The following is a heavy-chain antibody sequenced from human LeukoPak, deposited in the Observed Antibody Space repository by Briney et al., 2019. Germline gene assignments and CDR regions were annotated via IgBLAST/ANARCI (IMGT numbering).Heavy chain of an antibody. CDR3: ARVRPHYDILTGYYLPYYYYMDV. CDR2: IYTSGST. D-gene: IGHD3-9*01. CDR1: GGSISSYY. Sequence: SETLSLTCTVSGGSISSYYWSWIRQPAGKGLEWIGRIYTSGSTNYNPSLKSRVTMSVDTSKNQFSLKLSSVTAADTAVYYCARVRPHYDILTGYYLPYYYYMDVWDKGTTVTVSS. V-gene: IGHV4-4*07. J-gene: IGHJ6*03.